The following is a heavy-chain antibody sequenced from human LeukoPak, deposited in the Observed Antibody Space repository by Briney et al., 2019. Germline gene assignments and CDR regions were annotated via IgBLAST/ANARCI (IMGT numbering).Heavy chain of an antibody. D-gene: IGHD7-27*01. CDR2: INYSGST. V-gene: IGHV4-59*08. J-gene: IGHJ2*01. Sequence: PSETLSFTCTVSGGSISSYYWSWIRQPPGKGLEWIGYINYSGSTYYNPSLKSRVTISVDTSKNQFSLKLNSVTAADTAVYYCTRQANWGRWYFDLWGRGTLVTVSS. CDR3: TRQANWGRWYFDL. CDR1: GGSISSYY.